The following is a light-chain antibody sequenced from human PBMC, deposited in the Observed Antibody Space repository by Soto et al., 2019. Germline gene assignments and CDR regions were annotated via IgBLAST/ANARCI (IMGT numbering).Light chain of an antibody. CDR3: QQYNIWPQT. Sequence: VMTQSPATLSVSPGERATLSCRASQSLRSSLAWYHQKPGQAPRLLIYGASTRATGIPARFSGSGSGTEFTLTISSLQSEDFAVYFCQQYNIWPQTFGQGTKVDIK. V-gene: IGKV3-15*01. J-gene: IGKJ1*01. CDR1: QSLRSS. CDR2: GAS.